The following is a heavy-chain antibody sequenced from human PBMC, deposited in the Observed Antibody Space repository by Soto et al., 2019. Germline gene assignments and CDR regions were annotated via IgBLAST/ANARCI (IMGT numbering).Heavy chain of an antibody. D-gene: IGHD6-13*01. CDR2: SIPIFRTA. CDR1: GGTFSSYS. CDR3: AQGGQHGTASNYYDVDV. Sequence: QVQLVQSGAEVKKPGSSVKVSCKASGGTFSSYSISWVRQAPGQGLEWMGGSIPIFRTANYAQKFQGRVTITADESTSTVYMELSSLRSEDTAVYYCAQGGQHGTASNYYDVDVWGHGTTVTVSA. J-gene: IGHJ6*01. V-gene: IGHV1-69*01.